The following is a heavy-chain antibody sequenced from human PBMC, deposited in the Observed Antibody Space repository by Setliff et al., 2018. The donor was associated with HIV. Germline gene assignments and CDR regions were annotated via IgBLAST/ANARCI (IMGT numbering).Heavy chain of an antibody. V-gene: IGHV3-48*01. CDR2: ISSSSSTI. D-gene: IGHD6-13*01. CDR1: GFTFRYFT. CDR3: ARDSSSWSTIDY. J-gene: IGHJ4*02. Sequence: PGGSLRLSCTASGFTFRYFTMNWVRQAPGKGLEWVSYISSSSSTIYYADSVKGRFTISRDNAKNSLYLQMNSLRAEDTAVYYCARDSSSWSTIDYWGQGTLVTVSS.